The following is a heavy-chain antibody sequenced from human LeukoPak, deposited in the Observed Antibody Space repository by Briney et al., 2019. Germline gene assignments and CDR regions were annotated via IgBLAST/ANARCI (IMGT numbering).Heavy chain of an antibody. D-gene: IGHD5-24*01. V-gene: IGHV1-2*04. J-gene: IGHJ4*02. CDR1: GYTFTGYY. CDR3: ARGKDGYKHFSSPPYYFDY. Sequence: GASVKVSCKASGYTFTGYYMHWVRQAPGQGLEWMGWINPNSGGTNYAQKFQGWVTMTRDTSISTAYMELSRLRSDDTAVYYCARGKDGYKHFSSPPYYFDYWGQGTLVTVSS. CDR2: INPNSGGT.